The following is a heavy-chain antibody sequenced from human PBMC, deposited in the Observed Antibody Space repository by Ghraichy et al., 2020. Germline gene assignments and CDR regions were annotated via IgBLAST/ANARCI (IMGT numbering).Heavy chain of an antibody. Sequence: GGSLRLSCAASGFTFSSFAMSWVRQAPGKGLEWVSNISGSGGSTSYADSVKGRFTISRDNSKNTLYLQMNSLRAEDTAVYYCAKGKGSGSYFNWSFNVWGRGTRGTVAS. J-gene: IGHJ2*01. V-gene: IGHV3-23*01. CDR2: ISGSGGST. CDR3: AKGKGSGSYFNWSFNV. CDR1: GFTFSSFA. D-gene: IGHD1-26*01.